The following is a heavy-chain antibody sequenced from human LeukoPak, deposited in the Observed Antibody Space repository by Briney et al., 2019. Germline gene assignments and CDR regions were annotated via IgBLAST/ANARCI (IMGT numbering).Heavy chain of an antibody. Sequence: SETLSLTYAVYGGSFSGYYWSWIRQPPGKGLEWIGYIYYSGNTDYNPSLESRVTILVDTSKNQVSLKLSSVTAADTAVYFCARDWGVGGRPGYMDVWGKGTTVTVSS. CDR3: ARDWGVGGRPGYMDV. J-gene: IGHJ6*03. CDR1: GGSFSGYY. V-gene: IGHV4-59*01. CDR2: IYYSGNT. D-gene: IGHD6-6*01.